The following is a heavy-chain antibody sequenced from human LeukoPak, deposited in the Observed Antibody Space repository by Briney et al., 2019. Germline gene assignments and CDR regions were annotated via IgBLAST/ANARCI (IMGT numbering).Heavy chain of an antibody. D-gene: IGHD3-10*01. CDR3: ARVEFEWFGDPDMVFLY. Sequence: ASVKVSCKASGYTFTSYYMHWVRQAPGQGLEWMGIINPSVGSTSYAQKFQGRVTMTRDMSTSTVYMELSSLRSEDTAVYYCARVEFEWFGDPDMVFLYWGQGTLVTVSS. J-gene: IGHJ4*02. V-gene: IGHV1-46*01. CDR1: GYTFTSYY. CDR2: INPSVGST.